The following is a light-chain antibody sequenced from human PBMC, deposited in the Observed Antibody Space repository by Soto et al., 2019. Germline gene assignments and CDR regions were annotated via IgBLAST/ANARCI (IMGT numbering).Light chain of an antibody. CDR1: QSISSW. Sequence: DIQMTQSPSTLSASVGDRVTITCRASQSISSWLAWYQQKPGKAPKLLIYDASSLESVVPSRFSGSGSGTEFTLTISSLQTDDFATYYCKQYNSYWGTFGQGTKVEIK. V-gene: IGKV1-5*01. J-gene: IGKJ1*01. CDR3: KQYNSYWGT. CDR2: DAS.